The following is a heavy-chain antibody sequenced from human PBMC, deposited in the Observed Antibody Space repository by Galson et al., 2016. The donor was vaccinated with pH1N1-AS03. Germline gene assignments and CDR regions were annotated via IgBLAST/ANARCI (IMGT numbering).Heavy chain of an antibody. CDR3: ATYGSGSRGGYGY. Sequence: SVKVSCKASGYTFSRYYMHWMRQAPGQGPEWMGVIDPSIGSTTYAQKFQGRVNMTRDTATTTAYTELRSLRSDDTAVYYCATYGSGSRGGYGYWGQGALITVSS. CDR2: IDPSIGST. D-gene: IGHD3-10*01. V-gene: IGHV1-46*01. J-gene: IGHJ4*02. CDR1: GYTFSRYY.